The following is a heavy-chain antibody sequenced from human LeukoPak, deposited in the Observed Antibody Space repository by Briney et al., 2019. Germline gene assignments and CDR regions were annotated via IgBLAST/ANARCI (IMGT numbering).Heavy chain of an antibody. Sequence: PGGSLRLSCAASGFTFSSYVMHWVRQAPGKGLEWVAVISYDGSNKYYVDSVKGRFTISRDNSKNTLYLQMSSLKGEDTAVYYCAKRDSYGWHFDFWGQGTLVTVSP. CDR2: ISYDGSNK. D-gene: IGHD5-18*01. J-gene: IGHJ4*02. CDR1: GFTFSSYV. V-gene: IGHV3-30*18. CDR3: AKRDSYGWHFDF.